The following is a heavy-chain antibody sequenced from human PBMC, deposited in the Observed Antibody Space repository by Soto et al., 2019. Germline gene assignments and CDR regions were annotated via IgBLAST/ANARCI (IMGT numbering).Heavy chain of an antibody. CDR3: ARDGGFYYDSSGYYPGY. J-gene: IGHJ4*02. CDR1: GFTFISYA. D-gene: IGHD3-22*01. Sequence: GGSLRLSCAASGFTFISYAMHWVRQAPGKGLEWVAVISYDGSNKYYADSVKGRFTISRDNSKNTLYLQMNSLRAEDTAVYYCARDGGFYYDSSGYYPGYWGQGTLVTVSS. V-gene: IGHV3-30-3*01. CDR2: ISYDGSNK.